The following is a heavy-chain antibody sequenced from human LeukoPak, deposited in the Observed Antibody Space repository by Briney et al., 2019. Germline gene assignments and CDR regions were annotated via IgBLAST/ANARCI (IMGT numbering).Heavy chain of an antibody. Sequence: PSETLSLTCTVSSGSISSGGYYWSWIRQHPGKGLEWIGYIYYSGSTYYNPSLKSRVTISVDTSKNQFSLKLSSVTAADTAVYYCARAPMYSGSYGNAFDIWGQGTMVTVSS. CDR2: IYYSGST. V-gene: IGHV4-31*03. CDR1: SGSISSGGYY. CDR3: ARAPMYSGSYGNAFDI. D-gene: IGHD1-26*01. J-gene: IGHJ3*02.